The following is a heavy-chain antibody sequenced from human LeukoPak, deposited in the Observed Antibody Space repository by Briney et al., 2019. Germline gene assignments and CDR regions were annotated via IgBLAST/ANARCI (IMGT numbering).Heavy chain of an antibody. V-gene: IGHV4-4*07. CDR2: IYTSGST. D-gene: IGHD3-22*01. CDR3: ASLRKIYYDSSGYDY. J-gene: IGHJ4*02. Sequence: SETLSLTCTVSGGSISSYYWSWIRQPAGKGLEWIGRIYTSGSTNYNPSLKSRVTMSVDTSKNQFSLKLSSVTAADTAVYYCASLRKIYYDSSGYDYWGQGTLVTVSS. CDR1: GGSISSYY.